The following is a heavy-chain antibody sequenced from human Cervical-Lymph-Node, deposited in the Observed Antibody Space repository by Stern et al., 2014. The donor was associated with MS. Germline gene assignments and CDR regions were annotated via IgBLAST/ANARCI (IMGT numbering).Heavy chain of an antibody. Sequence: VQLVESGGGVVQPGRSLRLSCADSGFTFSSYAMHWVRQAPGKGLEWVAFISYDGTDKYYADSVKGRFTISRDNSKNMVYLQMNSLRAEDTAVWYCARRQLWQQYYGMDVWGQGTMVTVSS. D-gene: IGHD5-18*01. V-gene: IGHV3-30*04. CDR2: ISYDGTDK. J-gene: IGHJ6*02. CDR1: GFTFSSYA. CDR3: ARRQLWQQYYGMDV.